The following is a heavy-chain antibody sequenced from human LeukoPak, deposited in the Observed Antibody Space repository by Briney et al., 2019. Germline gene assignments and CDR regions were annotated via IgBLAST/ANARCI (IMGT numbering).Heavy chain of an antibody. CDR3: ARKYYDFWSGYYSGYYGMDV. Sequence: ASVKVSCKASGYTFTSYDINWVRQATGQGLEWMGWMNPNSGNTGYAQKFQGRVTMTRNTSISTAYMELSSLRSEDTAVYYCARKYYDFWSGYYSGYYGMDVWGQGTTVIVSS. CDR1: GYTFTSYD. CDR2: MNPNSGNT. V-gene: IGHV1-8*01. D-gene: IGHD3-3*01. J-gene: IGHJ6*02.